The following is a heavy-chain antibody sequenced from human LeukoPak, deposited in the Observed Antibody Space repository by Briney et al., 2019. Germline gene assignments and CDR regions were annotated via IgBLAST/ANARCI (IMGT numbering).Heavy chain of an antibody. Sequence: GGSLRLSCEASGFTFSSYWMSWVRQAPGKGLEWVANIKQDGSEKYYVDSVKGRFTISRDNAKNSLYLQMNSLRAEDTAVYYCARDLGIAAAGRDYFDYWGQGTLVTVSS. V-gene: IGHV3-7*01. J-gene: IGHJ4*02. D-gene: IGHD6-13*01. CDR1: GFTFSSYW. CDR3: ARDLGIAAAGRDYFDY. CDR2: IKQDGSEK.